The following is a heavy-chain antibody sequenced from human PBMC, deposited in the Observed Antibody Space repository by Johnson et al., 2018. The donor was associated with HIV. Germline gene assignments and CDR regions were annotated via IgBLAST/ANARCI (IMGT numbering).Heavy chain of an antibody. CDR2: IRYDGSNK. J-gene: IGHJ3*02. V-gene: IGHV3-30*04. CDR1: GFSFSSYP. D-gene: IGHD3-16*02. CDR3: ARDRVITFGGVIGRGAFDI. Sequence: QMQLVESGGGLVQPGRSLRLSCAASGFSFSSYPMHWVRQAPGKGLEWVAFIRYDGSNKYYADSVKGRFTISRDNSKNTLYLQMNSLRAEDTAVYYCARDRVITFGGVIGRGAFDIWGQGTMVTVSS.